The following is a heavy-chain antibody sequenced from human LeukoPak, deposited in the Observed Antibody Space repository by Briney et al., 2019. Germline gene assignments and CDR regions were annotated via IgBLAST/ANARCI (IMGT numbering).Heavy chain of an antibody. Sequence: TGGSLRPSCAASGFTFSSYGMHWVRQAPGKGLEWVAVIWYDGSNKYYADSVKGRFTISRDNSKNTLYLQMNSLRAEDTAVYYCAREEYSSGSFDYWGQGTLVTVSS. CDR2: IWYDGSNK. CDR3: AREEYSSGSFDY. CDR1: GFTFSSYG. J-gene: IGHJ4*02. D-gene: IGHD6-19*01. V-gene: IGHV3-33*01.